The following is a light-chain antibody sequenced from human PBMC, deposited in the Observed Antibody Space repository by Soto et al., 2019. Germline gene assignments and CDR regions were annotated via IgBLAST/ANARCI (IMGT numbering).Light chain of an antibody. V-gene: IGKV1-9*01. CDR3: QQLNSYPLT. J-gene: IGKJ3*01. Sequence: DIQLTQSPSFLSASVGDRVTITCRASQDISNYLVWYQQKPGKAPKPLIYAASTLQSGVPSRFSGSGSGTEFTLTISSLQPEAFETYYCQQLNSYPLTFGPGSKVDIK. CDR1: QDISNY. CDR2: AAS.